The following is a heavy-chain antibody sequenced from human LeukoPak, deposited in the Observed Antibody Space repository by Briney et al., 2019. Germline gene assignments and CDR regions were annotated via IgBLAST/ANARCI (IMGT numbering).Heavy chain of an antibody. CDR2: ISSSGSTI. D-gene: IGHD6-19*01. CDR1: GFTFSDYY. J-gene: IGHJ6*02. CDR3: ARDRDSSGWYRARYYYYGMDA. V-gene: IGHV3-11*01. Sequence: GGSLRLSCAASGFTFSDYYMSWIRQAPGKGLEWVSYISSSGSTIYYADSVKGRFTISRDNAKNSLYLQMNSLRAEDTAVYYCARDRDSSGWYRARYYYYGMDAWGQGTTVTVSS.